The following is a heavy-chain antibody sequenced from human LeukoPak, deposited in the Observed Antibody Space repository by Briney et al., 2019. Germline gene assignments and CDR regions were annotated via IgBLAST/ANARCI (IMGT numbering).Heavy chain of an antibody. V-gene: IGHV3-48*02. Sequence: GGSLRLSCAASGFTFSSYSMNWVRQAPGKGLEWVSYISSSSSTIYYADSVKGRLTISRDNAKNSLYLQMNSLRDEDTAVYYCAREAPYYYDSSGYWWFDPWGQGTLVTVSS. CDR3: AREAPYYYDSSGYWWFDP. J-gene: IGHJ5*02. CDR1: GFTFSSYS. D-gene: IGHD3-22*01. CDR2: ISSSSSTI.